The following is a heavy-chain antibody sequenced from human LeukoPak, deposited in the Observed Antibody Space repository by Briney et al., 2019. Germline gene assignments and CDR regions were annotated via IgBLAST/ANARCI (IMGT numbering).Heavy chain of an antibody. J-gene: IGHJ6*02. CDR2: IIPIFGTA. Sequence: GASVKVSCKASGGTFSSYAISWVRQAPGQGLEWMGGIIPIFGTANYAQKFQGRVTITADESTSTAYMELSSLRSEDTAVYYCAREVGFGELLSGYHYGMDVWGQGTTVTVSS. V-gene: IGHV1-69*13. CDR1: GGTFSSYA. CDR3: AREVGFGELLSGYHYGMDV. D-gene: IGHD3-10*01.